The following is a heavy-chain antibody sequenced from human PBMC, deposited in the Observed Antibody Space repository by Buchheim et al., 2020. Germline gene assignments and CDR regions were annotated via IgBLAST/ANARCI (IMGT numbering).Heavy chain of an antibody. J-gene: IGHJ6*02. V-gene: IGHV4-34*01. CDR1: GGSFSGYY. Sequence: QVQLQQWGAGLLKPWETLSLTCAVYGGSFSGYYWSWIRQPPGKGLEWIGEINHSGSTNYNPSLNSRVTIPVDNTTPHFSLKLSSVTAADTAVYYCARGGRSRPYYYYGMDVWGQGTT. CDR2: INHSGST. CDR3: ARGGRSRPYYYYGMDV.